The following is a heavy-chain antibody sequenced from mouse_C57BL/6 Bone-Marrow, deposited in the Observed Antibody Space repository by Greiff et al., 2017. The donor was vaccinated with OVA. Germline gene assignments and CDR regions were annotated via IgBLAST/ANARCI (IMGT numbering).Heavy chain of an antibody. CDR3: ARFITTVVPYGGDY. J-gene: IGHJ2*01. Sequence: QVQLQQTGPELVKPGASVKLSCKASGYTFTSYDINWVKQRPGQGLEWIGWIYPRDGSTKYNEKFKGKATLTVDTSSSTAYMELHSLTSEDSAVYFCARFITTVVPYGGDYWGQGTTLTVSS. CDR1: GYTFTSYD. D-gene: IGHD1-1*01. CDR2: IYPRDGST. V-gene: IGHV1-85*01.